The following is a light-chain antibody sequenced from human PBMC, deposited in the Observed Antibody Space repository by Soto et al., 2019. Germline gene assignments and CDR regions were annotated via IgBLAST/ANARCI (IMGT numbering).Light chain of an antibody. Sequence: QSVLTQPPSVSAAPGQKVTISCSGSSSNIGNNYLSWYQQLPGTAPKLLIYENNKRPSGIPDRFSGSKSGTSATPGITGLQTGDEADYYCGTWDNSLSAGVFGGGTKVTVL. CDR3: GTWDNSLSAGV. V-gene: IGLV1-51*02. CDR2: ENN. J-gene: IGLJ2*01. CDR1: SSNIGNNY.